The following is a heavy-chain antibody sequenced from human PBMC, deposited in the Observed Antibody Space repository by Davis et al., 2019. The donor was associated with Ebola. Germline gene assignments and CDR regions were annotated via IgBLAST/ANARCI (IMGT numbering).Heavy chain of an antibody. Sequence: ASVKVSCKASGYTFTSYGISWVRQASGQGLEWMGWISAYNGNTNYAQKLQGRVTMTTDTSTSTAYMELRNLRSDDTAVYYCARDIGGYCSGGSCYSGWFDPWGQGTLVTVSS. V-gene: IGHV1-18*04. CDR3: ARDIGGYCSGGSCYSGWFDP. CDR1: GYTFTSYG. CDR2: ISAYNGNT. J-gene: IGHJ5*02. D-gene: IGHD2-15*01.